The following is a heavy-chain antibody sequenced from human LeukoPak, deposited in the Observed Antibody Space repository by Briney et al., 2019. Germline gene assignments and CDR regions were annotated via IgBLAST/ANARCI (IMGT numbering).Heavy chain of an antibody. CDR2: ISYDGSNK. J-gene: IGHJ6*02. Sequence: PGGSLRLSCVASGFTFSSYWMSWVRQAPGKGLEWVAVISYDGSNKYYADSVKGRFTISRDNSKNTLYLQMNSLRAEDTAVYYCAKGSDSGHEWEDYYYYYGMDVWGQGTTVTVSS. CDR3: AKGSDSGHEWEDYYYYYGMDV. V-gene: IGHV3-30*18. D-gene: IGHD5-12*01. CDR1: GFTFSSYW.